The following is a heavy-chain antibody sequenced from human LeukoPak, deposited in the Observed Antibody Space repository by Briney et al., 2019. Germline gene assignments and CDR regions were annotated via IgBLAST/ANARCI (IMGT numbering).Heavy chain of an antibody. CDR3: ARDQKNYDCSGYDP. V-gene: IGHV1-69*04. CDR1: GGTFSSYA. CDR2: IIPIFGIA. D-gene: IGHD3-22*01. Sequence: SVKVSCKASGGTFSSYAISWVRQAPGQGLEWMGRIIPIFGIANYAQKFQGRVTITADKSTSTAYMELSSLRSEDTAVYYCARDQKNYDCSGYDPWGQGTLVTVSS. J-gene: IGHJ5*02.